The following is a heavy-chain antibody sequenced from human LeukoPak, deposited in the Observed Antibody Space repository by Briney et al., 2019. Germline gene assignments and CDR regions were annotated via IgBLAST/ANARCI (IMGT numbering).Heavy chain of an antibody. D-gene: IGHD6-13*01. J-gene: IGHJ4*02. CDR2: ITNNGGDV. CDR3: AACITTLGTLDY. CDR1: GFTFSNYG. V-gene: IGHV3-64D*06. Sequence: GGSLRLSCSASGFTFSNYGMHWVRQAPGKGLEYVSAITNNGGDVNYADSVKGRFTISRDNSKNTVYLQMSALRGEDTAVYYCAACITTLGTLDYWGQGTLVTVSS.